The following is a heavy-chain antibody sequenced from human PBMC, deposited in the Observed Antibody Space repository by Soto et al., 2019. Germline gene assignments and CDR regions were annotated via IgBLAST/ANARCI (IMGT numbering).Heavy chain of an antibody. J-gene: IGHJ4*02. D-gene: IGHD3-3*01. CDR3: AKDPSAIYPFYFEY. CDR2: ISGSGAST. V-gene: IGHV3-23*01. CDR1: GFTFSNYA. Sequence: GGSLRLSCAASGFTFSNYAMSWVRQAPGKGLYWVSAISGSGASTYYADSVKGRFTISRDNSKNTLYLQMNSLRAEDTAVYYCAKDPSAIYPFYFEYWGQGALVTVSS.